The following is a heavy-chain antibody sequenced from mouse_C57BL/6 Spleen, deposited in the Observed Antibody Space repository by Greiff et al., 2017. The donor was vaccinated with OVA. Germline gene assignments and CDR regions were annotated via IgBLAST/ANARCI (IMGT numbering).Heavy chain of an antibody. Sequence: EVKLMESEGGLVQPGSSMKLSCTASGFTFSDYYMAWVRQVPEKGLEWVANINYDGSSTYYLDSLKSRFIISRDNAKNILYLQMSSLKSEDTATYYCARDSSGYAMDYWGQGTSVTVSS. J-gene: IGHJ4*01. D-gene: IGHD3-2*02. CDR1: GFTFSDYY. CDR2: INYDGSST. CDR3: ARDSSGYAMDY. V-gene: IGHV5-16*01.